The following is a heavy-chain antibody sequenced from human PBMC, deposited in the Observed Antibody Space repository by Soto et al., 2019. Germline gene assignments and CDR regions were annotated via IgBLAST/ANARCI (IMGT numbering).Heavy chain of an antibody. CDR3: AWATKRYSSSSSRGGMDV. J-gene: IGHJ6*02. CDR2: INPNSGGT. V-gene: IGHV1-2*04. D-gene: IGHD6-6*01. CDR1: GYTFTGYY. Sequence: ASVKVSCKASGYTFTGYYLHWVRQAPGQGLEWMGWINPNSGGTNYAQKFQGWVTMTRDTSISTAYMELSRLRSDDTAVYYCAWATKRYSSSSSRGGMDVWGQGTTVTVSS.